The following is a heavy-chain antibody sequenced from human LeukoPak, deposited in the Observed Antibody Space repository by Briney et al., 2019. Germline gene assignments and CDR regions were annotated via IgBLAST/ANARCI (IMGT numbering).Heavy chain of an antibody. V-gene: IGHV3-23*01. CDR1: GFTFSTYG. CDR3: GRKIIAARRGLDS. Sequence: GGSLRLSCAASGFTFSTYGMNWVRQAPGKGLEWVSSVSGATGNSYYVGSVKGRFTISRDDSKNTLYLQMNSLRAEDTAVYYCGRKIIAARRGLDSWGQGTLVIVSS. CDR2: VSGATGNS. J-gene: IGHJ5*01. D-gene: IGHD6-6*01.